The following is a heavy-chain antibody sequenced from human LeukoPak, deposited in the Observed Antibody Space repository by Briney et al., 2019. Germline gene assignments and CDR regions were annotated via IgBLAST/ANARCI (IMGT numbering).Heavy chain of an antibody. CDR3: ARGLRYYDILTGYYFAEYFQH. Sequence: GASVKVSCKASGYTFTSYGISWVRQAPGQGLEWMGWISAYNGNTNYAQKLQGRVTMTTDTSTSTAYMELRSLRSDDTAVYYCARGLRYYDILTGYYFAEYFQHWGQGTLVTVSS. J-gene: IGHJ1*01. CDR2: ISAYNGNT. D-gene: IGHD3-9*01. V-gene: IGHV1-18*01. CDR1: GYTFTSYG.